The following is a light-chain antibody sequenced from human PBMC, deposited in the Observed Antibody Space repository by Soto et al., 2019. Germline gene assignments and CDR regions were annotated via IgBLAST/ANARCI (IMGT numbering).Light chain of an antibody. V-gene: IGLV6-57*04. J-gene: IGLJ2*01. CDR3: QSYHSGNVV. Sequence: FMLTQPPSVSESPGKTVTIFCTRSSGSIASNYVQWYQQRPGSAPTPVIYEDNERPSGVPDRFSGSIDSSSNSASLTISGLKTDDEADYYCQSYHSGNVVFGGGTKLTVL. CDR2: EDN. CDR1: SGSIASNY.